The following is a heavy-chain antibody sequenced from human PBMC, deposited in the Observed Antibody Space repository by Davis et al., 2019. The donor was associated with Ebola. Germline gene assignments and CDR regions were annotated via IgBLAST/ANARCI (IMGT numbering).Heavy chain of an antibody. CDR3: ARRRGYSYGYLY. CDR2: IYYSGGT. Sequence: MPSETLSLTCTVSGGSISSYYWSWIRQPPGKGLEWIGYIYYSGGTNYNPSLKSRVTISVDTSKNQFSLKLSSVTAADTAVYYCARRRGYSYGYLYWGQGTLVTVSS. V-gene: IGHV4-59*01. J-gene: IGHJ4*02. CDR1: GGSISSYY. D-gene: IGHD5-18*01.